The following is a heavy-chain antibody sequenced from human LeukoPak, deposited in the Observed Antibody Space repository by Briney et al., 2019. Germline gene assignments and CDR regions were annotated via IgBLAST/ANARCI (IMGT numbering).Heavy chain of an antibody. CDR3: ARDHVASSSSYLAFDI. D-gene: IGHD6-13*01. CDR2: IYYSGST. CDR1: GGSISSGDYY. V-gene: IGHV4-61*08. J-gene: IGHJ3*02. Sequence: PSETLSLTCTVSGGSISSGDYYWSWIRQPPGKGLEWIGYIYYSGSTNYNPSLKSRVTISVDTSKNQFSLKLSSVTAADTAVYYCARDHVASSSSYLAFDIWGQGTMVTVSS.